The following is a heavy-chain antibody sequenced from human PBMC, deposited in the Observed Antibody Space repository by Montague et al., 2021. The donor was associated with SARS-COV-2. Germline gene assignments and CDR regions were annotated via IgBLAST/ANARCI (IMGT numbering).Heavy chain of an antibody. Sequence: SETLSLTCSISGVSFTGYYWSWVRQPAGKGLEWIGQIYASGSTNYNPSLKSRVRLSIDNPKNQFSLKLESLTAADTAVYYCVRGGGNWYYFDYWGQGAMVTVSS. CDR3: VRGGGNWYYFDY. CDR1: GVSFTGYY. D-gene: IGHD3-16*01. CDR2: IYASGST. J-gene: IGHJ4*02. V-gene: IGHV4-4*07.